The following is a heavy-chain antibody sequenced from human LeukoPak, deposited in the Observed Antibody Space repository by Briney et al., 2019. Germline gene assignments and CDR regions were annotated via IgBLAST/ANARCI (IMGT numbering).Heavy chain of an antibody. CDR3: ARAEVTNYYYYYGMDV. V-gene: IGHV1-2*02. J-gene: IGHJ6*02. D-gene: IGHD4-17*01. CDR1: VYTFTGYY. CDR2: INPNSGGT. Sequence: VASVKVSCKASVYTFTGYYMHWVRQAPGQGLEWMGWINPNSGGTNYAQKFQGRVTMTRDTSISTAYMELSRLRSDDTAVYYCARAEVTNYYYYYGMDVWGQGTTVTVSS.